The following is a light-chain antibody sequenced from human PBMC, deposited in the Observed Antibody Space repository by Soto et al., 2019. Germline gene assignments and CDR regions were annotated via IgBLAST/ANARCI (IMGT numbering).Light chain of an antibody. Sequence: IQMTQSPSSLSASVGDRVTITCQASQDISNYLNWFQHKPGKAPKLLIYDASTLEAGVPSRFSGSGSGTEFTFTISSLQPEDIATYYCQQFDDLPLSLGPGTKVEIK. CDR3: QQFDDLPLS. V-gene: IGKV1-33*01. CDR2: DAS. CDR1: QDISNY. J-gene: IGKJ3*01.